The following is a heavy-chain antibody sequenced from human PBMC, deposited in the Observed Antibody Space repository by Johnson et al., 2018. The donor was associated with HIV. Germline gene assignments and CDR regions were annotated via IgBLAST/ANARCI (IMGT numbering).Heavy chain of an antibody. CDR1: GFTFSNYD. J-gene: IGHJ3*02. V-gene: IGHV3-30*03. D-gene: IGHD1-20*01. Sequence: QVQLVESGGGVVQPGRSLRLSCVASGFTFSNYDMDWVRQAPGRGLEWVLRISYDGNNKYYGDSVKGRFTISRDNSKNTLYLQMNSLRAEDTAVYYCARDNWNEDIWGQGTMVTVSS. CDR3: ARDNWNEDI. CDR2: ISYDGNNK.